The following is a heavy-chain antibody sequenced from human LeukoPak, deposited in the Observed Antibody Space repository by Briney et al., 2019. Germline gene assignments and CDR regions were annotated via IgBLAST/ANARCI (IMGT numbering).Heavy chain of an antibody. CDR2: IYDTGTPT. Sequence: SETLSLTCTVSGGSISGFVWSWIRQPPGEGLDYIGFIYDTGTPTNYNPLLKSRVTLSVDTSKNQFSLKMNSVTAADTAVYYCARLTKGEQWLAYYFDYWGQGALVTVSS. J-gene: IGHJ4*02. CDR3: ARLTKGEQWLAYYFDY. V-gene: IGHV4-59*08. D-gene: IGHD6-19*01. CDR1: GGSISGFV.